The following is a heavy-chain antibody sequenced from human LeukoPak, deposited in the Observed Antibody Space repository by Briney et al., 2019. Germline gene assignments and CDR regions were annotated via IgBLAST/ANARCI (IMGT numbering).Heavy chain of an antibody. V-gene: IGHV4-38-2*02. Sequence: PSETLSLTCTVSGYSISSGYYWGWIRQPPGKGLEWIGSIYHSGSTYYNPSLKSRVTISVDTSKNQFSLKLSSVTAADTAVYYCASPMITFGGVIVWGQGTLVTVSS. CDR1: GYSISSGYY. CDR3: ASPMITFGGVIV. D-gene: IGHD3-16*02. CDR2: IYHSGST. J-gene: IGHJ4*02.